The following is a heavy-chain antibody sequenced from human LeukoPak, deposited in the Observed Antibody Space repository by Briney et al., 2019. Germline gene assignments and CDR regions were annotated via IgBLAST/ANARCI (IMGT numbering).Heavy chain of an antibody. D-gene: IGHD5-24*01. J-gene: IGHJ6*02. V-gene: IGHV3-33*08. Sequence: QTGGSLRLSCAASGFTFSSYGMHWVRQAPGKGLEWVAVIWYDGSNKYYADSVKGRFTISRDNSKNTLYLQMNSLRAEDTAVYYCARGAMTTIFTGYYYYYGMDVWGQGTTVTVSS. CDR3: ARGAMTTIFTGYYYYYGMDV. CDR1: GFTFSSYG. CDR2: IWYDGSNK.